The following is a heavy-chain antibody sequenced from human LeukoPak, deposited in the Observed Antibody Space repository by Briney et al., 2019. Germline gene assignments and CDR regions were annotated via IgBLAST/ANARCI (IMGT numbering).Heavy chain of an antibody. Sequence: GASVKVSCKASGYTFTGYYMHWVRQAPGQGLEWMGWINPNSGGTNYAQKFQGRVTMTRDTSISTAYMELSRLRSEDTAVYYCARGRTTMVYGVDYWGQGTLVTVSS. CDR1: GYTFTGYY. D-gene: IGHD5-18*01. V-gene: IGHV1-2*02. CDR3: ARGRTTMVYGVDY. J-gene: IGHJ4*02. CDR2: INPNSGGT.